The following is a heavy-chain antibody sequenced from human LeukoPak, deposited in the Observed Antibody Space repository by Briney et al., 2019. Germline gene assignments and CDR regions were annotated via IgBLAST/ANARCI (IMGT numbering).Heavy chain of an antibody. Sequence: ASVKVSCKASGYTFTSYYMHWVRQAPGQGLEWMGIINPSGGSTSYAQKFQGRVTMTRDTSTSTVYMELSSLRSGDTAVYYCATVGAKGSFFDYWGQGTLVTVSS. V-gene: IGHV1-46*01. J-gene: IGHJ4*02. CDR3: ATVGAKGSFFDY. D-gene: IGHD1-26*01. CDR2: INPSGGST. CDR1: GYTFTSYY.